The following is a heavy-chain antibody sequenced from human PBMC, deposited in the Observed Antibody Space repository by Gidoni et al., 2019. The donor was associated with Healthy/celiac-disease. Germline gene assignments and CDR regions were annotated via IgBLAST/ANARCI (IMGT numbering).Heavy chain of an antibody. V-gene: IGHV1-69*01. D-gene: IGHD6-19*01. Sequence: QKFQGRVTITADESTSTAYMELSSLRSEDTAVYYCARAYSSGWYAEGALFDYWGQGTLVTVSS. CDR3: ARAYSSGWYAEGALFDY. J-gene: IGHJ4*02.